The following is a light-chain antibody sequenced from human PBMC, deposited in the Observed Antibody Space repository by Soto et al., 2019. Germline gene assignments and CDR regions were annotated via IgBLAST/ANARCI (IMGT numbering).Light chain of an antibody. CDR3: QQYGSSTWT. CDR2: GAS. V-gene: IGKV3-20*01. J-gene: IGKJ1*01. CDR1: QSVSSSY. Sequence: EIVLTQSPGTLSLSPGERATLSCRASQSVSSSYLAWYQHKPGQAPRVLLYGASSRATGIPERFSGSGSGTDFTLTSSRLEPEDVAGYYCQQYGSSTWTFGQGTKVESK.